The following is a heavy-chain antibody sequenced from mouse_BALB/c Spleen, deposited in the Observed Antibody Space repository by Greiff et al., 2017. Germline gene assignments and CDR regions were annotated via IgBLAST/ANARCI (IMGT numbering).Heavy chain of an antibody. V-gene: IGHV5-4*02. CDR1: GFTFSDYY. Sequence: EVMLVESGGGLVKPGGSLKLSCAASGFTFSDYYMYWVRQIPEKRLEWVATISDGGSYTYYPDSVKGRFTISRDNAKNNLYLQMSSLKSEDTAMYYCARSHYGSGYFDVWGAGTTVTVSS. J-gene: IGHJ1*01. CDR3: ARSHYGSGYFDV. D-gene: IGHD1-1*01. CDR2: ISDGGSYT.